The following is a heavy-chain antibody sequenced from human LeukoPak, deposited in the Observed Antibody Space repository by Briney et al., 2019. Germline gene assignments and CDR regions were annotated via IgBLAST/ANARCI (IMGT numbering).Heavy chain of an antibody. D-gene: IGHD6-13*01. J-gene: IGHJ5*02. Sequence: SETLSLTCTVSGVSISTSRYYWGWIRQPPGKGLEWIGNIYYTGPTYYNASLESRVTISLDTSKNQFFLKLNSVTAADTAVYYCARLTAIAAAGNDWFDPWGQGTLVTVSS. CDR1: GVSISTSRYY. CDR3: ARLTAIAAAGNDWFDP. CDR2: IYYTGPT. V-gene: IGHV4-39*01.